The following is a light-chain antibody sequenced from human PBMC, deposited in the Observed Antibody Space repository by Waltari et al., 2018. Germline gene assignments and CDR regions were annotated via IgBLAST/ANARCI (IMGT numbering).Light chain of an antibody. CDR3: QHLNNYPLS. CDR2: AAS. V-gene: IGKV1-9*01. CDR1: QGISSY. J-gene: IGKJ4*01. Sequence: DIQLTQSPSFLSASVGDRVTITCRASQGISSYLAWYQQKPGRAPKLLIYAASTLQSGVPSRFSGSGSGTEFTLAISSLQTEDFVTYYCQHLNNYPLSFGGGTKVEIK.